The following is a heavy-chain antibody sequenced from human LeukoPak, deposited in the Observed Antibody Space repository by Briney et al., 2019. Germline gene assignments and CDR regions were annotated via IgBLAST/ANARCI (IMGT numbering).Heavy chain of an antibody. V-gene: IGHV1-2*02. J-gene: IGHJ4*02. CDR3: ARDTNIPVSETLHY. CDR1: GYTFSDFY. CDR2: TNPNIGST. D-gene: IGHD2-2*02. Sequence: ASVTVTRKASGYTFSDFYIHWVRQAPGQGPEWMGWTNPNIGSTNSAQKFQGRLTMTRDTSISTAYMELSGLRSDDTAVYYCARDTNIPVSETLHYWGQGTLVTVSS.